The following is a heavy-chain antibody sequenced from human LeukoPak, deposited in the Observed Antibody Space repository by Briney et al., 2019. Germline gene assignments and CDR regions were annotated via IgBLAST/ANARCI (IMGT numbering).Heavy chain of an antibody. CDR1: GGLMSIFY. Sequence: SETLSLTCTVSGGLMSIFYGSGIRRSRGRGLEWFGYMYCSGGTKYSLSVESRVTISGDTSKNHFSLKFISVTASDTADYFCARGITDSIWYLDYWGQGTLVTVSS. CDR3: ARGITDSIWYLDY. CDR2: MYCSGGT. J-gene: IGHJ4*02. D-gene: IGHD3-22*01. V-gene: IGHV4-59*01.